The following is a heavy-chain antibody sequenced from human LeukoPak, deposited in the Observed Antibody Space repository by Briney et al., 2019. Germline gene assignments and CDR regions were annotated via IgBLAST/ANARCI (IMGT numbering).Heavy chain of an antibody. D-gene: IGHD5-12*01. CDR1: GDSIAAPSYY. CDR2: IYYSGNT. J-gene: IGHJ5*02. CDR3: ARQIRYTYDPNWFHP. Sequence: SETLSLTCSVSGDSIAAPSYYWAWIRQPPGKGLEWIASIYYSGNTNYDPSLQSRVTISVDTSKNQFSLSLSSVTAADTAVYYCARQIRYTYDPNWFHPWGQGTLVTVSP. V-gene: IGHV4-39*01.